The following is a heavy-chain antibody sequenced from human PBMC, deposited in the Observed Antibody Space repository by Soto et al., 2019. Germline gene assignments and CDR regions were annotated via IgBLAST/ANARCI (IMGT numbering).Heavy chain of an antibody. J-gene: IGHJ6*02. CDR2: IYYSGST. V-gene: IGHV4-61*01. Sequence: QVQLQESGPGLVKPSETLSLTCTVSGGSVSSGSYYWSWIRQPPGKGLEWIGYIYYSGSTNYNPSPKSRVTRSVDTSKNQFSLKLSSVTAADTAVYYCARTTQRDYYYGMDVWGQGTTVTVSS. CDR3: ARTTQRDYYYGMDV. D-gene: IGHD2-21*01. CDR1: GGSVSSGSYY.